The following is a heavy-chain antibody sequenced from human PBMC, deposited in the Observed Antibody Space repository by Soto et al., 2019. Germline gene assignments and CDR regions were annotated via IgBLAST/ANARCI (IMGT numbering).Heavy chain of an antibody. V-gene: IGHV1-3*05. J-gene: IGHJ4*02. CDR2: INAGNGNT. Sequence: QVQLVQSGAAEKKPGASVKVSCKASGYTFTVYAMHWVRQAPGQRLEWMGWINAGNGNTKYSQKFQGRVTITRDTSASTAYMELSSLRSEDTAVYYCARAVAVPADFDYWGQGTLVTVSS. CDR3: ARAVAVPADFDY. D-gene: IGHD6-19*01. CDR1: GYTFTVYA.